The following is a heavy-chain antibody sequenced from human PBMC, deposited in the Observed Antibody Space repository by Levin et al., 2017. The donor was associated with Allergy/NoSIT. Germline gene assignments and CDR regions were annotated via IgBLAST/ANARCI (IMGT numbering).Heavy chain of an antibody. D-gene: IGHD3-22*01. J-gene: IGHJ4*02. V-gene: IGHV1-2*02. CDR2: INPNSGVT. CDR1: GYAFSGYY. CDR3: ARGGVRVQYDSSGFL. Sequence: GESLKISCKAPGYAFSGYYIHWVRQAPGQGLEWMGWINPNSGVTAYAQRFQGRVTVTRDTTISTAYMELSGLRSDDTAVYYCARGGVRVQYDSSGFLWGQGTLVTVSS.